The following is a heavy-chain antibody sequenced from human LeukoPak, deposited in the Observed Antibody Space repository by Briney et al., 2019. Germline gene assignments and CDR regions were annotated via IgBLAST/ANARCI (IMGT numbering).Heavy chain of an antibody. D-gene: IGHD3-16*01. Sequence: SETLSLTCDVSGDSISSYYWSWIRQPAGKGLEWLGRIYPSGSANYNPSLKSRGTMSVDTSKNQFSLRLSSVTAADTAVYFCARPSRGGAVDYWGQGTLVTVSS. V-gene: IGHV4-4*07. CDR3: ARPSRGGAVDY. J-gene: IGHJ4*02. CDR1: GDSISSYY. CDR2: IYPSGSA.